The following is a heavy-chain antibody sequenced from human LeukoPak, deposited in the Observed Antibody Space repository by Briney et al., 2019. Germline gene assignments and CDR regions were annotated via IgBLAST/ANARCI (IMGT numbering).Heavy chain of an antibody. CDR3: ASARRGSGSYYPSYYYYYMDV. CDR1: GGSISSSSYY. Sequence: SETLSLTCTVSGGSISSSSYYWGWIRQPPGKGLEWIGSIYYSGSTNYNPSLKSRVTISVDKSKNQFSLKLSSVTAADTAVYYCASARRGSGSYYPSYYYYYMDVWGKGTTVTVSS. V-gene: IGHV4-39*07. CDR2: IYYSGST. J-gene: IGHJ6*03. D-gene: IGHD1-26*01.